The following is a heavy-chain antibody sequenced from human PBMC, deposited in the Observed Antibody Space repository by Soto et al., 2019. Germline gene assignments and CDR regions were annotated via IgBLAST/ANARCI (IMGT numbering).Heavy chain of an antibody. CDR1: GGTFSSYT. CDR3: ARDNSSSWYYFDY. V-gene: IGHV1-69*08. CDR2: IIPILGIA. D-gene: IGHD6-13*01. Sequence: QVQLVQSGAEVKKPGSSVKVSCKASGGTFSSYTISWVRQAPGQGLEWMGRIIPILGIANYAQKFQGRVTITANKSTSTAYMELSSLRSEDTAVYYCARDNSSSWYYFDYWGQGTLVTVSS. J-gene: IGHJ4*02.